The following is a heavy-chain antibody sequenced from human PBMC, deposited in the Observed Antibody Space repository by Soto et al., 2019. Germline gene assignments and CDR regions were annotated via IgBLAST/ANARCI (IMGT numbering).Heavy chain of an antibody. J-gene: IGHJ5*02. Sequence: QITLKESGPTLVKPTQTLTLTCTFSGFSLSTSGVGVGWIRQPPGKALEWLALIYWDDDKRYSPSLKSRLTITKDPSKNQAVLTMTNMDPVDTATYYCAHSLYDYVWGTNWFDPWGQGTLVTVSS. V-gene: IGHV2-5*02. CDR2: IYWDDDK. CDR1: GFSLSTSGVG. D-gene: IGHD3-16*01. CDR3: AHSLYDYVWGTNWFDP.